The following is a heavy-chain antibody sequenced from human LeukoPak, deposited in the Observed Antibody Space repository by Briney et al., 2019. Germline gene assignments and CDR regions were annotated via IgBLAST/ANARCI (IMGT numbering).Heavy chain of an antibody. CDR3: ARDAHYYDSSGPFDY. J-gene: IGHJ4*02. CDR2: ISSSSYI. D-gene: IGHD3-22*01. V-gene: IGHV3-21*01. Sequence: GGSLRLSCAASGFTFSSYSMNWVRQAPGKGLEWVSSISSSSYIYYADSVKGRFTISRDNAKNSLYLQMNSLRAEDTAVYYCARDAHYYDSSGPFDYWGQGTLVTVSS. CDR1: GFTFSSYS.